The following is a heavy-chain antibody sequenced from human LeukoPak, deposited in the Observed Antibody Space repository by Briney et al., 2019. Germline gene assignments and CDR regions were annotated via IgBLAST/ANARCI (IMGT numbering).Heavy chain of an antibody. J-gene: IGHJ4*02. CDR1: GFTFDDYA. D-gene: IGHD1-1*01. Sequence: PGGSLRLSCAASGFTFDDYAMHWVRQAPGKGLVWVSRIISDGSSTSYADSVKGRFTISRDNAKNTLFLQMNSLRAEDTAVYYCARARFGWNDVLGIDYWGQGTLVTVSS. CDR3: ARARFGWNDVLGIDY. V-gene: IGHV3-74*01. CDR2: IISDGSST.